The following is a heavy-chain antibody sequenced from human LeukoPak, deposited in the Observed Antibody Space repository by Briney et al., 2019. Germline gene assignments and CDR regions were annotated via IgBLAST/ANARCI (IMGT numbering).Heavy chain of an antibody. CDR3: ARVGAAAGTGFDY. Sequence: PGGSLRLSCAATGFTFSSYSMNWVRQAPGKGLEWVSSTSSSSSYIYYADSVKGQFTISRDNAKNSLYLQMNSLRAEDTAVYYCARVGAAAGTGFDYWGQGTLVTVSS. J-gene: IGHJ4*02. V-gene: IGHV3-21*01. D-gene: IGHD6-13*01. CDR1: GFTFSSYS. CDR2: TSSSSSYI.